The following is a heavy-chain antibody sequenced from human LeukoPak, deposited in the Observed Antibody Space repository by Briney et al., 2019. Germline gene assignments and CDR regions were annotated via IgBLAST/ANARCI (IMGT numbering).Heavy chain of an antibody. Sequence: PGGSLRLSCAASGFTFSSYSMNWVRQAPGKGLEWVSAITGNCDYTDYADSVKGRFTISRDNSKNTAYLQMNSLRSEDTAVYYCTRDQTPYYWGQGTLVTVSS. CDR1: GFTFSSYS. CDR2: ITGNCDYT. V-gene: IGHV3-23*01. CDR3: TRDQTPYY. J-gene: IGHJ4*02.